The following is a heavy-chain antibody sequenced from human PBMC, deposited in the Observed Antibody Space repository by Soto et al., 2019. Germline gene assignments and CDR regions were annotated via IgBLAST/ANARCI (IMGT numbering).Heavy chain of an antibody. CDR2: IGSNGGGT. V-gene: IGHV3-23*01. J-gene: IGHJ3*01. CDR3: ASDPNGDYLGAFDF. Sequence: EVQLLEPGGGLVQPGGSLRLSCAASGFTFSSFFMSWVRQAPGKGLDWLSGIGSNGGGTYYADSVKGRFIISRDNSTNSLYLQMNSLRAEDTAVYYCASDPNGDYLGAFDFWGQAAMVTVSS. D-gene: IGHD4-17*01. CDR1: GFTFSSFF.